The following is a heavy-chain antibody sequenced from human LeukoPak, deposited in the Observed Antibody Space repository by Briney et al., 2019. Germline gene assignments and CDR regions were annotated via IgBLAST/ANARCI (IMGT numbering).Heavy chain of an antibody. D-gene: IGHD3-22*01. CDR3: AKADMYYYDSSGYYWPEGFDY. Sequence: PGRSLRLSCAASGFTFSSYDMHWVRQAPGKGLEWVAVISYDGSNKYYADSVKGRFTISRDNSKNTLYLQMNSLRAEDTAVYFCAKADMYYYDSSGYYWPEGFDYWGQGTLVTVSS. V-gene: IGHV3-30*18. J-gene: IGHJ4*02. CDR2: ISYDGSNK. CDR1: GFTFSSYD.